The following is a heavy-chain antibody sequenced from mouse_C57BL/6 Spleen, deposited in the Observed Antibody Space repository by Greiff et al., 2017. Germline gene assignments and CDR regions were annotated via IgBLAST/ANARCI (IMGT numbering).Heavy chain of an antibody. Sequence: EVKLVESGGGLVKPGGSLKLSCAASGFTFSDYGMHWVRQAPEKGLEWVAYISSGSSTIYYADTVKGRFTISRDNAKNTLFLQMTSLRSEDTAMYYCARGDYYGSSEYFDVWGTGTTVTVSS. CDR2: ISSGSSTI. J-gene: IGHJ1*03. CDR3: ARGDYYGSSEYFDV. V-gene: IGHV5-17*01. CDR1: GFTFSDYG. D-gene: IGHD1-1*01.